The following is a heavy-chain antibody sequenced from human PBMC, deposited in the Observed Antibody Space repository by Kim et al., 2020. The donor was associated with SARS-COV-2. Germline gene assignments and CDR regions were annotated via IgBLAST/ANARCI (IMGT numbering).Heavy chain of an antibody. CDR3: ATEIRGGFGEFDY. CDR1: GINFNNYG. CDR2: IWYDGINK. Sequence: GGSLRLSCVVSGINFNNYGLHWVRQAPGKGLEWVASIWYDGINKYFGDSVKSRFTISRDTAKNTLSLQMNSLGDEDTAVYYCATEIRGGFGEFDYWGQGTPVTVSS. V-gene: IGHV3-33*01. J-gene: IGHJ4*02. D-gene: IGHD3-10*01.